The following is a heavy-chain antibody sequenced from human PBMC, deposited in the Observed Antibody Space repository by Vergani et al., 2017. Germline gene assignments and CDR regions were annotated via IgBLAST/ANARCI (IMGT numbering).Heavy chain of an antibody. Sequence: QVQLQESGPGLVKPSQTLSLTCTVSGGSISSGSYYWSWIRQPAGKGLEWIGRIYTSGSTNYNPSLKSRVTMSVDTSKNQFSLTLSSVTAADTAVYYCAREKYDFWRGYSGGDYWGQGTLVTVSS. CDR3: AREKYDFWRGYSGGDY. CDR1: GGSISSGSYY. D-gene: IGHD3-3*01. J-gene: IGHJ4*02. CDR2: IYTSGST. V-gene: IGHV4-61*02.